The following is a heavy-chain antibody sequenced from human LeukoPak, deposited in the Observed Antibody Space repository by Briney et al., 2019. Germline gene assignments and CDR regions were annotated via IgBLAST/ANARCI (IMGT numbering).Heavy chain of an antibody. D-gene: IGHD2-2*01. CDR1: GGSISSGGYS. CDR2: IYHSGST. CDR3: ARSGMGYCSSTSCYPFDY. J-gene: IGHJ4*02. V-gene: IGHV4-30-2*01. Sequence: PSETLSLTCAVSGGSISSGGYSWSWIRQPPGKGLEWIGYIYHSGSTYYNPSLKSRVTISVDRSKNQFSLKLSSVTAADTAVYYCARSGMGYCSSTSCYPFDYWGQGTLVTVSS.